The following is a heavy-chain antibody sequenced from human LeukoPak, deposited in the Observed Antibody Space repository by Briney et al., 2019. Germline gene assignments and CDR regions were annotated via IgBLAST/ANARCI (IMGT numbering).Heavy chain of an antibody. Sequence: ASVKVSCKASGYTFTGYYMHWVRQAPGQGLEWTGWINPNSGGTNYAQKFQGRVTMTRDTSISTAYMELSRLRSDDTAVYYCARVMDYGSGTHSPLNYWGQGTLVTVSS. J-gene: IGHJ4*02. CDR3: ARVMDYGSGTHSPLNY. CDR2: INPNSGGT. V-gene: IGHV1-2*02. D-gene: IGHD3-10*01. CDR1: GYTFTGYY.